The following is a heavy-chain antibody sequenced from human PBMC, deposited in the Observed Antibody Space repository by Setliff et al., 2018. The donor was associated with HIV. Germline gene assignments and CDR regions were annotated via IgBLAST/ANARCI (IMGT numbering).Heavy chain of an antibody. D-gene: IGHD3-16*01. Sequence: GESLKISCKGSGYSFNIYWIGWVRQMPGKGLEWMGIIYPGDSDTIYSPSFQGQVTISVDKSITTAYLQWSSLKASDTAMYYCARFYGSYDVGGFDIWGQGTKVTVSS. CDR1: GYSFNIYW. J-gene: IGHJ3*02. V-gene: IGHV5-51*01. CDR3: ARFYGSYDVGGFDI. CDR2: IYPGDSDT.